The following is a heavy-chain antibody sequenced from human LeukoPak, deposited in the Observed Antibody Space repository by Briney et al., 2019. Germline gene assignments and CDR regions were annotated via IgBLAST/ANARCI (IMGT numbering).Heavy chain of an antibody. J-gene: IGHJ4*02. CDR1: GYTFTGYY. CDR2: INPSNGYT. Sequence: ASVKVSCKASGYTFTGYYMHWVRQAPGQGLEWMGIINPSNGYTTYAQKFQGRVTMTRDTSTSTVYMELSSLRSEDTAVYYCAGLAVAQTGLFDYWGQGTLVTVSS. CDR3: AGLAVAQTGLFDY. V-gene: IGHV1-46*01. D-gene: IGHD6-19*01.